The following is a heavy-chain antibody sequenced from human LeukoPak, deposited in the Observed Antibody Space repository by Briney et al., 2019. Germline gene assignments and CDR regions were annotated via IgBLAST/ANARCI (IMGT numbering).Heavy chain of an antibody. CDR1: GFTFSSYG. Sequence: GGSLRLSCAASGFTFSSYGMHWIRQAPGKGLEWVAVISYDGSNKYYADSVKGRFTISRDNSKNTLYLQMNSLRAEDTAVYYCAKDYGGKGFDYWGQGTLVTVSS. CDR2: ISYDGSNK. J-gene: IGHJ4*02. D-gene: IGHD4-23*01. CDR3: AKDYGGKGFDY. V-gene: IGHV3-30*18.